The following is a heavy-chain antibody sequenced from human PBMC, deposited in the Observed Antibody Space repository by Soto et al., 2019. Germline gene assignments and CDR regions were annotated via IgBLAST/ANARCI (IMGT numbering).Heavy chain of an antibody. CDR1: GYTFTNYV. Sequence: QVQLVQSGAEVQKPGASVKVSCKASGYTFTNYVMYWVRQAPGQKLEWMGWINGGNGNTQYSQKFQGRVTITRDTSASAAYMELTSLRSEDTAIYYCARGIGERIGVAFDYWGQGTLVTVSS. V-gene: IGHV1-3*01. J-gene: IGHJ4*02. D-gene: IGHD6-19*01. CDR3: ARGIGERIGVAFDY. CDR2: INGGNGNT.